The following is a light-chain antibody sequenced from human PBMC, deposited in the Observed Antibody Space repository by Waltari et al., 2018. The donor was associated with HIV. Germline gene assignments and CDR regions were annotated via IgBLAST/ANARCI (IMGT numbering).Light chain of an antibody. CDR2: NPH. V-gene: IGLV1-44*01. CDR3: ATWDDSLNVVF. J-gene: IGLJ2*01. Sequence: QSVVTQPPSASGTPGQRVTISCSGSSSNIGTENVNWYQQFPGTAPKLLILNPHQRPSGVPDRFSGSKSGTSASLAISGLRSEDEADYYCATWDDSLNVVFFGGGTKLTVL. CDR1: SSNIGTEN.